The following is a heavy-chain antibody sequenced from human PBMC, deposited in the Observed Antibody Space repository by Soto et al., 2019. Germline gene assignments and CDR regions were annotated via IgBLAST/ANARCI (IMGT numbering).Heavy chain of an antibody. D-gene: IGHD6-6*01. Sequence: QVQLQESGPGLVKPSETLSLTCTVSGGSISTYYWSWIRQPPGKGLEWIGYIHYSGSTNYNPSLKNRVTISIATSKKQFSLKLSSVTAADTAVYYCTRRGSSSSAYYYYYMDVWGKGTTVTVSS. CDR2: IHYSGST. CDR3: TRRGSSSSAYYYYYMDV. V-gene: IGHV4-59*08. CDR1: GGSISTYY. J-gene: IGHJ6*03.